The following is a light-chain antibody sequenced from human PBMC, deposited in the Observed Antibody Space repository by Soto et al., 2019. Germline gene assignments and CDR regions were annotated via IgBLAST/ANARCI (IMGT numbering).Light chain of an antibody. Sequence: EVVLTQSPGTLSLSPGGRATLSCRASQSVSSGLAWYQQRPGQSPRLLISGASMRASGVPVRFIGSGSGTDFTLTITRLEPEDFAVYYCQQYGGSPITFGLGTRLEIK. CDR1: QSVSSG. CDR2: GAS. V-gene: IGKV3-20*01. CDR3: QQYGGSPIT. J-gene: IGKJ5*01.